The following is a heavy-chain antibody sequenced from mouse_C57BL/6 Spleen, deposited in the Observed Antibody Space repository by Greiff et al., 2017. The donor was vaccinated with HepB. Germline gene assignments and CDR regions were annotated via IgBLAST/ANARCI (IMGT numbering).Heavy chain of an antibody. J-gene: IGHJ3*01. D-gene: IGHD1-1*01. CDR3: ARDHGSSLSFAD. CDR1: GYTFTSYW. Sequence: VKLVESGAELAKPGASVKLSCKASGYTFTSYWMHWVKQRPGQGLEWIGYINPSRGYTKYNQKFKDQATLTADKSSSTAYMQRSSLTYEDAAVYYCARDHGSSLSFADWGQGTLVTVSA. V-gene: IGHV1-7*01. CDR2: INPSRGYT.